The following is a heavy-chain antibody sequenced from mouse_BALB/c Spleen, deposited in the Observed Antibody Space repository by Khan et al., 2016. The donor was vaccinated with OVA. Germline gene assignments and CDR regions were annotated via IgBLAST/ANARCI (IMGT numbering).Heavy chain of an antibody. CDR1: GFAFSSYD. D-gene: IGHD2-4*01. Sequence: EVELVESGGGLVKPGGSLKLSCAASGFAFSSYDMSWVRQTPEKRLDWVASISSGGGSIYFPDTVKGRFTISRDNAKNTLYLQMGSLKSEDTAMDYCTRHQATMITTSCYFDVWGAGTTVTVSS. V-gene: IGHV5-12-1*01. CDR3: TRHQATMITTSCYFDV. J-gene: IGHJ1*01. CDR2: ISSGGGSI.